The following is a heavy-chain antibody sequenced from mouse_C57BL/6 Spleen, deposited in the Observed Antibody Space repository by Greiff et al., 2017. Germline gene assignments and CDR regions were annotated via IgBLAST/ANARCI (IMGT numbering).Heavy chain of an antibody. CDR3: ARDYYGPGDY. V-gene: IGHV1-54*01. Sequence: VQLQQSGAELVRPGTSVKVSCKASGYAFTNYLIEWVKQRPGQGLEWIGVINPGSGGTNYNEKLKGKATLTADKSSSTAYMQLSSLTSEDSAVYFCARDYYGPGDYWGQGTSVTVSS. CDR1: GYAFTNYL. CDR2: INPGSGGT. J-gene: IGHJ4*01. D-gene: IGHD2-1*01.